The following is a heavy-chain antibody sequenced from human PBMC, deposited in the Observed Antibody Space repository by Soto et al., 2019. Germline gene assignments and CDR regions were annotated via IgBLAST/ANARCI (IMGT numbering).Heavy chain of an antibody. CDR3: AKDDIVTTIIGTWSDY. J-gene: IGHJ4*02. V-gene: IGHV3-23*01. D-gene: IGHD5-12*01. Sequence: SGGSLRLSCAASGFIFTTYAMNWVRQAPGKGLEWVSFVSGTGDDTYYADSVKGRFTISRDNSKNTLYLQMNSLRAEDTAVYYCAKDDIVTTIIGTWSDYWGQGTLVTVSS. CDR1: GFIFTTYA. CDR2: VSGTGDDT.